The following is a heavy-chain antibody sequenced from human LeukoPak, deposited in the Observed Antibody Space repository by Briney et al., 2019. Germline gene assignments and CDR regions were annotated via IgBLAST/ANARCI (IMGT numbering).Heavy chain of an antibody. CDR2: ISGSGDST. CDR3: ARGWNSDYFDY. V-gene: IGHV3-23*01. D-gene: IGHD1-7*01. CDR1: GFTFSNYA. J-gene: IGHJ4*02. Sequence: GGSLRLSCAASGFTFSNYAMRWVRQAPGKGLEWVSGISGSGDSTYYADSVKGRFTISRDNAKNSLYLQMNSLRAEDTAVYYCARGWNSDYFDYWGQGTLVTVSS.